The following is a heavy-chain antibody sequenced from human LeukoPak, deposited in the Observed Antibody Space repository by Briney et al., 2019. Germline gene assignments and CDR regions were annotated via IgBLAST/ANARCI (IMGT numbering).Heavy chain of an antibody. D-gene: IGHD5-24*01. J-gene: IGHJ4*02. V-gene: IGHV4-4*07. Sequence: SETLSLTCTVSGGSISSYYWSWIRQPAGKGLEWIWRIYTSGSTNYNPSLKSRVTMSVDTSKNQFSLKLSSVTAADTAVYYCARDKRDGYNYPRGYFDYWGQGTLVTVSS. CDR1: GGSISSYY. CDR3: ARDKRDGYNYPRGYFDY. CDR2: IYTSGST.